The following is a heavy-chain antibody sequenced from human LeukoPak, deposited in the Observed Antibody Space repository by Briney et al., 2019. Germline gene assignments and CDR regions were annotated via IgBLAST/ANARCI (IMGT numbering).Heavy chain of an antibody. CDR2: IYYSGST. J-gene: IGHJ4*02. CDR1: GGSISSHY. V-gene: IGHV4-59*11. Sequence: SETLSLTYTVSGGSISSHYWSWIRQPPGKRLEWIGYIYYSGSTNYNPSLKSRVTISVDTSKNQFSLKLSSVTAADTAVYYCARESGGGSYLDYWGQGTLVTVSS. CDR3: ARESGGGSYLDY. D-gene: IGHD3-16*01.